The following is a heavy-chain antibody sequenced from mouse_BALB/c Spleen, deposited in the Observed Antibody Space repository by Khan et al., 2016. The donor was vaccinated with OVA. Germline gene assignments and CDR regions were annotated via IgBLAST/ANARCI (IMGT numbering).Heavy chain of an antibody. J-gene: IGHJ4*01. Sequence: MQLEQSGGGLVQPKGSLKLSCAASGFTFNTYAMNWVRQAPGKGLEWVARIRSKTNNYASYYADSVKDRFTISRDDSQSMLYLQMNNLKTEDTAKYVCVVHEKYDGEGYMDFWGQGTSVTVSS. V-gene: IGHV10-1*02. CDR1: GFTFNTYA. D-gene: IGHD1-1*01. CDR2: IRSKTNNYAS. CDR3: VVHEKYDGEGYMDF.